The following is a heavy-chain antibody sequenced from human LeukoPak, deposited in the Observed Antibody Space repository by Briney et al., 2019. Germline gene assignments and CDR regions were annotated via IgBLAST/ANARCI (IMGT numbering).Heavy chain of an antibody. J-gene: IGHJ2*01. Sequence: GASVTVSCKASGYTFTGYYMHWVRQAPGQGLEWMGRINPNSGGTNYAQKFQGRVTMTRDTSISTAYMELSRLRSDDTAVHYCARGFWSGYELSYWYFDLWGRGTLVTVSS. CDR1: GYTFTGYY. D-gene: IGHD3-3*01. V-gene: IGHV1-2*06. CDR2: INPNSGGT. CDR3: ARGFWSGYELSYWYFDL.